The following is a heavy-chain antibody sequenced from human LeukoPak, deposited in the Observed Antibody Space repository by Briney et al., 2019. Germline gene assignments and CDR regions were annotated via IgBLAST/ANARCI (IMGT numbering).Heavy chain of an antibody. CDR2: ISAYNGNT. V-gene: IGHV1-18*01. CDR3: ARENSHYYDSSGYDY. CDR1: GYTFTSYG. Sequence: GASVKVSCKASGYTFTSYGISWVRQAPGQGLEWMGWISAYNGNTNYAQKLQGRVTMTTDTSTSTAYMELRSLRSDDTAVYYCARENSHYYDSSGYDYWGQGTLVTVSS. J-gene: IGHJ4*02. D-gene: IGHD3-22*01.